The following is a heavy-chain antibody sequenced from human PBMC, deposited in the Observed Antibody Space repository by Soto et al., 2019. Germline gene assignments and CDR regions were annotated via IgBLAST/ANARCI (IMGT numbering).Heavy chain of an antibody. J-gene: IGHJ4*02. Sequence: PAGSLRLSCAASGFTFSSYDMSWVRQAPGKGLEWVSGVSASGSITSYADSAKGRFTISRDNAKNTVFLQMSSLRAEDTAVYFCAKGDCSGGRCYRGFDYWGQGTLVTVSS. CDR2: VSASGSIT. CDR1: GFTFSSYD. CDR3: AKGDCSGGRCYRGFDY. D-gene: IGHD2-15*01. V-gene: IGHV3-23*01.